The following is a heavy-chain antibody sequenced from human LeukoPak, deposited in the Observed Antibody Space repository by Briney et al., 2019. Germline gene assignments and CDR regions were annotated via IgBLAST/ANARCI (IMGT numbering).Heavy chain of an antibody. J-gene: IGHJ4*02. CDR2: MKQDGSEK. D-gene: IGHD5-12*01. CDR3: ARDLGHTGYDLYDY. V-gene: IGHV3-7*01. Sequence: PGGSLRLSCAVSGINFRGYWMAWVRQAPGKGLEGVANMKQDGSEKYYVDSVKGRFTISRDNAKNSLYLEMNSLRVEDTAVYYCARDLGHTGYDLYDYWGQGTLVTVSS. CDR1: GINFRGYW.